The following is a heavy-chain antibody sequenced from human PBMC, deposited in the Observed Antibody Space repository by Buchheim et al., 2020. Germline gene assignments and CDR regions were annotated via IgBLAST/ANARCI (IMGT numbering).Heavy chain of an antibody. V-gene: IGHV3-11*01. CDR1: GFIFSDYY. J-gene: IGHJ6*02. CDR2: ISSTGLTI. CDR3: ASAGGDGASYYGVDV. Sequence: QEQLVESGGGVVQPGRSLRLSCAASGFIFSDYYMSWIRQAPGKGLEWVAYISSTGLTIYYRDSVKGRFTISRDNAKNPLYLEMNSLRVEDTAVYYCASAGGDGASYYGVDVWGLGTT. D-gene: IGHD2-21*01.